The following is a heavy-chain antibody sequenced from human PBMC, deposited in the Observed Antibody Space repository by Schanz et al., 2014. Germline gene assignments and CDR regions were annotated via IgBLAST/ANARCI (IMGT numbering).Heavy chain of an antibody. CDR1: GYTFTNFF. J-gene: IGHJ3*02. CDR3: TRGGYSYALSAFDI. CDR2: ITAYNGDT. Sequence: QVQLVQSGAEVKKPGASVKVSCKASGYTFTNFFLHWVRQAPGQGLEWMGWITAYNGDTNYALKLQGRVTMTTDTSTGTAYMELRSLRSDDTALYYCTRGGYSYALSAFDIWGQGTMVNVSS. D-gene: IGHD5-18*01. V-gene: IGHV1-18*04.